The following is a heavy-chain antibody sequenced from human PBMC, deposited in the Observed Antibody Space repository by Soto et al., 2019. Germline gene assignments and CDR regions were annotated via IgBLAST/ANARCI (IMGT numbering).Heavy chain of an antibody. V-gene: IGHV1-2*02. CDR1: GYTFTGYY. D-gene: IGHD3-16*01. CDR3: ARATSNNYVEYYSYGMDV. J-gene: IGHJ6*02. CDR2: INPNSGGT. Sequence: ASVKGSCKAAGYTFTGYYMHWVRQAPGQGLEWMGWINPNSGGTNYAQKFQGRVTMTRDTSISTAYMELSRLRSDDTAVYYCARATSNNYVEYYSYGMDVWGQGPTVTLSS.